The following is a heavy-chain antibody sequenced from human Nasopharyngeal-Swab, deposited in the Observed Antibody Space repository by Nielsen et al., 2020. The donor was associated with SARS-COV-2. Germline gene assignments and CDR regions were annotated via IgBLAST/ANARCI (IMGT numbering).Heavy chain of an antibody. CDR1: GFTFSSYA. V-gene: IGHV3-33*01. D-gene: IGHD2-21*02. CDR2: IWYDATNK. CDR3: ARDRVTPNYYLDY. Sequence: GESLKISCEASGFTFSSYAMHWVRQPPGKGLEWVAVIWYDATNKNYADSVKGRFTISRDNAKHTLYLEINSLRVEDTAVYYCARDRVTPNYYLDYWGQGTLVTVSS. J-gene: IGHJ4*02.